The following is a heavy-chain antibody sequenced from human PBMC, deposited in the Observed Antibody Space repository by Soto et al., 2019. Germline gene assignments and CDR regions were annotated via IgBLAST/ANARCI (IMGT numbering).Heavy chain of an antibody. Sequence: EVQLVESGGGLVQPGGSLRLSCAASGFTFSSYWMHWVRQAPGKGLVWVSRINSDGSSTSYADSVKGRFTISRDNAKNTLYLQMNSLRAEDTAVYYRARERTSMIVVGTTDYWGQGTLVTVSS. V-gene: IGHV3-74*01. D-gene: IGHD3-22*01. CDR1: GFTFSSYW. CDR2: INSDGSST. CDR3: ARERTSMIVVGTTDY. J-gene: IGHJ4*02.